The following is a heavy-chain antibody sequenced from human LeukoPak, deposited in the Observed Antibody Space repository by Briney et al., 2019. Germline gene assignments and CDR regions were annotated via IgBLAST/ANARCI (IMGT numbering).Heavy chain of an antibody. CDR1: GFTFSSYW. V-gene: IGHV3-7*01. D-gene: IGHD3-3*01. Sequence: GGSLRLSCAASGFTFSSYWMSWVRQAPGKGLEWVANIKQDGSEKYCVDSVKGRFTISRDNAKNSLYLQMNSLRAEDTAVYYCARGYDFWSGSAPVGYWGQGTLVTVSS. J-gene: IGHJ4*02. CDR3: ARGYDFWSGSAPVGY. CDR2: IKQDGSEK.